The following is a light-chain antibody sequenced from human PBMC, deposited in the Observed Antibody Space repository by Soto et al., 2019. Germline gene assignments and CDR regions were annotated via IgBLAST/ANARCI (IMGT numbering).Light chain of an antibody. CDR3: QDYSDLWT. CDR1: QSVRRW. Sequence: DIQVTQFPSTLSASVGDTVTMTCRASQSVRRWLAWYQQKPGKAPRLLIYKASTLESGVPSRFSGSVSETDFTLTISSLQPDDFATYYCQDYSDLWTFGQGTRVEVK. J-gene: IGKJ1*01. V-gene: IGKV1-5*03. CDR2: KAS.